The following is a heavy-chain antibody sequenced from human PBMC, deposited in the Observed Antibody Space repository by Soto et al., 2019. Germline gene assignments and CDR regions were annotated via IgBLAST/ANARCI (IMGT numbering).Heavy chain of an antibody. CDR2: MYYSGST. D-gene: IGHD3-16*01. J-gene: IGHJ6*03. Sequence: SETLSLTCSVSGGSISGHYWSWVRQTPWKGLEWIGYMYYSGSTNYNPSLKSRVTISVDTSKSHFSLRLTSVTAADTAVYYCARGPYYDLIWNYYYMDVWGKGTTVTVSS. V-gene: IGHV4-59*08. CDR1: GGSISGHY. CDR3: ARGPYYDLIWNYYYMDV.